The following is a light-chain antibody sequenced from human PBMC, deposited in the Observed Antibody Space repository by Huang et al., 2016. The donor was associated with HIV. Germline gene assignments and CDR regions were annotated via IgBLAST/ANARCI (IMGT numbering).Light chain of an antibody. CDR2: GAS. V-gene: IGKV3-15*01. CDR3: QQYNKWPKFT. Sequence: EIVMTQSPGTLSVSPGERATLSCRASESVGDNLAWYQQRPGQPPRLLIFGASARAAGIPARCSGSGSGTEFTLSISSLQSEEFAVYYCQQYNKWPKFTFGPGTRVDMK. J-gene: IGKJ3*01. CDR1: ESVGDN.